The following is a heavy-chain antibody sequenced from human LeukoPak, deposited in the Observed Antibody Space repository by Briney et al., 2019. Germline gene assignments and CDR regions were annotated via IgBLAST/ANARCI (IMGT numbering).Heavy chain of an antibody. Sequence: PSETLSLTCTVSGGSISSYYWSWIRQPPGKGLEWIGYIYYSGSTNYNPSLKSRVTISVDTSKNQFSLKLSSVTAADTAVYYCARGAKDAIPGYWGQGTLVTVSS. CDR2: IYYSGST. CDR1: GGSISSYY. D-gene: IGHD2-8*01. CDR3: ARGAKDAIPGY. V-gene: IGHV4-59*01. J-gene: IGHJ4*02.